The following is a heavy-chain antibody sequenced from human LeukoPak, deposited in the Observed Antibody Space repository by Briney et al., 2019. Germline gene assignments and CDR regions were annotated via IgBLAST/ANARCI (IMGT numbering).Heavy chain of an antibody. J-gene: IGHJ3*02. V-gene: IGHV3-9*01. D-gene: IGHD3-16*01. Sequence: NSGSIGYADSVKGRFTISRDNAKNSLYLQMNSLRAEDTALYYCAGSSPYYDYDSGAFDIWGQGTMVTVSS. CDR3: AGSSPYYDYDSGAFDI. CDR2: NSGSI.